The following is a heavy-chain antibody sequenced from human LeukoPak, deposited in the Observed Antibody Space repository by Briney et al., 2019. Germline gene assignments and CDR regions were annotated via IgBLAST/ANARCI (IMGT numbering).Heavy chain of an antibody. J-gene: IGHJ4*02. CDR1: GGSFSGYY. Sequence: SETLSLTCAVYGGSFSGYYWSWIRQPPGKGLEWIGEINHSGSTNYNPSLKSRVTISVDTSKNQFSLKLSSVTAADTAVYYCARGYDSGGYYDYWGQGTLVTVSS. D-gene: IGHD3-22*01. CDR3: ARGYDSGGYYDY. CDR2: INHSGST. V-gene: IGHV4-34*01.